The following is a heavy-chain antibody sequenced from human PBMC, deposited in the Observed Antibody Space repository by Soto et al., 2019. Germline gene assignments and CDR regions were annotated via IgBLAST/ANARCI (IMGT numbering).Heavy chain of an antibody. CDR3: APSHGHNWTDF. CDR1: GLTYSDYS. D-gene: IGHD2-2*01. Sequence: EVKLVQSGGASVQSGGSLRLACAVSGLTYSDYSMNWVRQAPGKGLEWISYLSPSRSPVYYADSVKGRFATYRDKAKNSLFLRMNSLRGEDTAVYYCAPSHGHNWTDFWGQGTVVTVSS. CDR2: LSPSRSPV. J-gene: IGHJ5*01. V-gene: IGHV3-48*01.